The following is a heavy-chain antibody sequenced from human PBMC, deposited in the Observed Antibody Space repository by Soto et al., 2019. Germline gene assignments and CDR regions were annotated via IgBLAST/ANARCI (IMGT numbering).Heavy chain of an antibody. CDR3: AKGGRDIVVVVAAAPASFDY. Sequence: EVQLVESGGGLVKPGGSLRLSCAASGFTFSSYCMNWVRQAPGKGLEWVSSISGSTTYIYYADSVKGRFTISRDNAKNTLYLQMNSLRAEDTAVYYCAKGGRDIVVVVAAAPASFDYWGQGTLVTVSS. D-gene: IGHD2-15*01. V-gene: IGHV3-21*04. CDR1: GFTFSSYC. J-gene: IGHJ4*02. CDR2: ISGSTTYI.